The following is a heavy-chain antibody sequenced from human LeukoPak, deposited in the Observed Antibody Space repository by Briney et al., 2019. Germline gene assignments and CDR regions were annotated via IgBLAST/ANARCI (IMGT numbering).Heavy chain of an antibody. CDR1: GFTFSSYA. J-gene: IGHJ4*02. V-gene: IGHV3-30*04. D-gene: IGHD6-19*01. CDR3: GRVGGGDGSGWSTTDY. CDR2: ISYDGSNK. Sequence: GGSLRLSCTASGFTFSSYAMHWVRQAPGKGLEWVAVISYDGSNKYYADSVKGRFTISRDNSKNTLYLQMNSLRVEDTAMYYCGRVGGGDGSGWSTTDYWGQGTLVTISS.